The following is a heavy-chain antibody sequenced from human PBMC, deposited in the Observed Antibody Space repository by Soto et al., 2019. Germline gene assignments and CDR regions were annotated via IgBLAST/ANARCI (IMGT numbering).Heavy chain of an antibody. CDR3: ARVFYYDILTGKSYNMDV. V-gene: IGHV3-23*01. D-gene: IGHD3-9*01. CDR1: GFTFSNYA. CDR2: ISGSGGST. Sequence: VQLLESGGDLVQPGVSLRLSCEASGFTFSNYAMCWVRQAPGKGLEWVSVISGSGGSTNYADSAKGRFTISRDNSMDTLYLQMNSLRAEDTAVYYCARVFYYDILTGKSYNMDVWGQGTTVIVSS. J-gene: IGHJ6*02.